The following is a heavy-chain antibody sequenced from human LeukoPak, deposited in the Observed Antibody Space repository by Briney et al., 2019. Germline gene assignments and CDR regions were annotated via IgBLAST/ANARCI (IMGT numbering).Heavy chain of an antibody. CDR1: GGSLSGYY. J-gene: IGHJ1*01. Sequence: SETLSLTCAVYGGSLSGYYWSWIRQPPGKGLEWIGEINHSGSTNYNPSLTSRVTISVDTSKNQFSLKLSSVTAADTAVYYCAGVFGDFQHWGQGTLVTVSS. D-gene: IGHD3-16*01. CDR2: INHSGST. V-gene: IGHV4-34*01. CDR3: AGVFGDFQH.